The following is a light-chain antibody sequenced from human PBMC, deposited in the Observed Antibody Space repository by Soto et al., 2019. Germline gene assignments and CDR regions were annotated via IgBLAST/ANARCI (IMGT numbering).Light chain of an antibody. CDR3: QSYDSSLSAYV. Sequence: QSVLAQPPSVSGAPGQTVTISCTRSSSNIGAGYDLHWYQQLPGTAPKLLLYGNSNRPSGVPDRFSGSKSGTSASLAITGLQAEDEADYYCQSYDSSLSAYVFGTGTKLTVL. V-gene: IGLV1-40*01. J-gene: IGLJ1*01. CDR2: GNS. CDR1: SSNIGAGYD.